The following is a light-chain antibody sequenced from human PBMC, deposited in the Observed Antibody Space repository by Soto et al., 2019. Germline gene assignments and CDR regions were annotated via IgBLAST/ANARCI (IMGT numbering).Light chain of an antibody. V-gene: IGLV1-44*01. CDR1: SSNIGRNS. J-gene: IGLJ3*02. CDR3: AAWDDSLSGVV. CDR2: NHN. Sequence: QLVLTQPPSASGTPGQRVSISCSGSSSNIGRNSVNWYQRFPGTAPKLLIYNHNQRPSGVPDRFSGSKFGTSVSLVISGLQSKDEADYYCAAWDDSLSGVVFGGGTKLTVL.